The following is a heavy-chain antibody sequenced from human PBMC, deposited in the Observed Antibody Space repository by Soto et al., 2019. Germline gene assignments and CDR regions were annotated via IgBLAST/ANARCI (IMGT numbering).Heavy chain of an antibody. D-gene: IGHD6-13*01. CDR1: GGSISGTTYS. V-gene: IGHV4-30-2*01. CDR2: IYDSGNT. Sequence: QLQLQESGSGLVKPSQTLSLTCAVSGGSISGTTYSWSWIRQPPGKGLEWIGYIYDSGNTYYNPSPNRHFSISADRSKNQFSLELSSVTAADTAVYYCARGQGAAAGHSNFDYWGQGALVTVSS. J-gene: IGHJ4*02. CDR3: ARGQGAAAGHSNFDY.